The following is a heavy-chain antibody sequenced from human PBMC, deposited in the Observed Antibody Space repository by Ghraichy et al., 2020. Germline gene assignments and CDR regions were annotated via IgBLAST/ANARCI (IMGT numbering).Heavy chain of an antibody. CDR1: GYTLTELS. V-gene: IGHV1-24*01. Sequence: ASVKVSCKVSGYTLTELSMHWVRQAPGKGLEWMGGFDPEDGETIYAQKFQGRVTMTEDTSTDTAYMELSSLRSEDTAVYYCATGLTRIAARHHGDYFDYWGQGTLVTVSS. J-gene: IGHJ4*02. CDR3: ATGLTRIAARHHGDYFDY. D-gene: IGHD6-6*01. CDR2: FDPEDGET.